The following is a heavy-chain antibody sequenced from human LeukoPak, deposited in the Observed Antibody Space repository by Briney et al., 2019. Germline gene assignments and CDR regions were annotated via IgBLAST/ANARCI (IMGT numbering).Heavy chain of an antibody. V-gene: IGHV5-51*01. CDR3: ARHRDGYADY. D-gene: IGHD5-24*01. Sequence: GESLKISCKGSGYTLTRYWIAWVRQMPGKGLEWMGIIYPGDSDTRYSPSFQGQVTISADRSISTAYLQWSSLEASDTAMYYCARHRDGYADYWGQGTLVTVSS. CDR1: GYTLTRYW. J-gene: IGHJ4*02. CDR2: IYPGDSDT.